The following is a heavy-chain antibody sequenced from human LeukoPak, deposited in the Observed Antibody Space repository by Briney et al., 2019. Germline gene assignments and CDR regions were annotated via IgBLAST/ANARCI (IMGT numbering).Heavy chain of an antibody. CDR3: AKAHIVVVTDFDY. V-gene: IGHV3-23*01. Sequence: GGSLRLSCAASGFTLNYYAMAWVRQAPGKGLEWVSAISGSGGSTYYADSVKGRFTISRDNSKNTLYLQMNSLRAEDTAVYYCAKAHIVVVTDFDYWGQGTLVTVSS. J-gene: IGHJ4*02. D-gene: IGHD2-21*02. CDR1: GFTLNYYA. CDR2: ISGSGGST.